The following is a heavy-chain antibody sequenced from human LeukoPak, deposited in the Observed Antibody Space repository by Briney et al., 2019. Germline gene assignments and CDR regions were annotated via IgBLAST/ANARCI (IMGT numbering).Heavy chain of an antibody. Sequence: AGGSLRLSCAASGFTFSSYAMHWVRQAPGKGLEYVSAISSNGGSTYYANSVKGRFTISRDNSKNTLYLQMNSLRAGDTAVYYCAKPHFDDWGQGTLVTVSS. CDR1: GFTFSSYA. CDR3: AKPHFDD. CDR2: ISSNGGST. J-gene: IGHJ4*02. V-gene: IGHV3-64*01.